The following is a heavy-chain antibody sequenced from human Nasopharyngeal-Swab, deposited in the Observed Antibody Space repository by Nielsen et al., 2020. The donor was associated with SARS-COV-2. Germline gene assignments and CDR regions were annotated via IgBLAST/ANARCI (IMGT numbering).Heavy chain of an antibody. CDR2: INPSGGST. CDR3: ARIDSSGPGGDYFDY. V-gene: IGHV1-46*01. J-gene: IGHJ4*02. D-gene: IGHD3-22*01. Sequence: RQAPGHGFGWMGIINPSGGSTSYAQKFQGRVTMTRDTSTSTVYMELSSLRSEDTAVYYCARIDSSGPGGDYFDYWGQGTLVTVSS.